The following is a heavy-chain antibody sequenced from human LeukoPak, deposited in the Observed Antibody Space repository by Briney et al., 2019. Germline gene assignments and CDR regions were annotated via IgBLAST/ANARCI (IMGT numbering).Heavy chain of an antibody. J-gene: IGHJ4*01. Sequence: GGSLRLSCAASGFTFSRYTMNWVRQAPGKGLEWVSSISTSSSYIYYTDSVKGRFTISRDNAKDSLYLQMNGLRPEDTALYYCSTDPRLLIYWGHGTLVTVSS. V-gene: IGHV3-21*04. D-gene: IGHD2-8*01. CDR1: GFTFSRYT. CDR3: STDPRLLIY. CDR2: ISTSSSYI.